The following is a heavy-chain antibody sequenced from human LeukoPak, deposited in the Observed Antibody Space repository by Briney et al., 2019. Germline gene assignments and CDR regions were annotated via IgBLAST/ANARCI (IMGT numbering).Heavy chain of an antibody. Sequence: SETLSLTCTVSGGSISSGSYYWSWIRQPAGKGLEWIGRIYTSGSTNYNPSLKSRVTISVDTSKNQFSLKLSSVTAADTAVYYCARDVHYYDSSGYAHYFDYWGQGTLVTVSS. D-gene: IGHD3-22*01. CDR3: ARDVHYYDSSGYAHYFDY. J-gene: IGHJ4*02. V-gene: IGHV4-61*02. CDR2: IYTSGST. CDR1: GGSISSGSYY.